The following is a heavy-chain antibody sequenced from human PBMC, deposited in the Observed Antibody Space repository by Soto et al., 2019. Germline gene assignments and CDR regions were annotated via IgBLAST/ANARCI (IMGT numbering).Heavy chain of an antibody. Sequence: QVQLVHSGAEVKKPGASVKVSCKASGYTFTSYYMHWVRQAPGQGLEWMGIINPSGGSTSYAQKFQWRGTLTTDASTSTVYRGRRGLGFEDTAVYYCARRGGGGWCAAFAFDYWGQGTLVTVSS. CDR1: GYTFTSYY. V-gene: IGHV1-46*03. CDR2: INPSGGST. CDR3: ARRGGGGWCAAFAFDY. D-gene: IGHD2-8*01. J-gene: IGHJ4*02.